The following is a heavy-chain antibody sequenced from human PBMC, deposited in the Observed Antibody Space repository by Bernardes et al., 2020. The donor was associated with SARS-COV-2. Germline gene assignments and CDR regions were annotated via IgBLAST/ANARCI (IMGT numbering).Heavy chain of an antibody. CDR2: ISGSGDST. CDR3: GKVYKGGFLEFVVDRLLEY. V-gene: IGHV3-23*01. D-gene: IGHD3-3*01. Sequence: GYLRRSRAAAGFTFSRSAMSWVRPAPGKGLEWLSAISGSGDSTYYADSVKGRFTISRDNSKNTLYLQMNSLRAEDTAVYYCGKVYKGGFLEFVVDRLLEYWGQGTLVTVSS. J-gene: IGHJ4*02. CDR1: GFTFSRSA.